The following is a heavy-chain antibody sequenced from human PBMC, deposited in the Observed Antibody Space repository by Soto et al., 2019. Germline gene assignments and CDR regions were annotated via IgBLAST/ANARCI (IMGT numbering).Heavy chain of an antibody. Sequence: EVQMLESGGGLVQPGGSLRLSCAASGFTFSSYAMSWVRQAPGKGLEWVSAISCSDGSTFYADSVKGRFTISRDDSKNTLYLQMNSLRAEDTAVYYCAKGPGMYSDFDCWGQGTLVTVSS. V-gene: IGHV3-23*01. D-gene: IGHD2-8*01. J-gene: IGHJ4*02. CDR1: GFTFSSYA. CDR2: ISCSDGST. CDR3: AKGPGMYSDFDC.